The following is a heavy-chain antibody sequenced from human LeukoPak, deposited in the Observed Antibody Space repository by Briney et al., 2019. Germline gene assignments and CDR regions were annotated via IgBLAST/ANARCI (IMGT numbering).Heavy chain of an antibody. CDR2: IKSKTDGGTT. CDR1: GFTFSNAW. J-gene: IGHJ4*02. V-gene: IGHV3-15*01. Sequence: GGSLRLSCAASGFTFSNAWMSWVRQAPGKGLEWVGRIKSKTDGGTTDYAAPVKGRFTISRDDSKNTLYLQMNSLRVEDTAAYYCAKVRAPSGWFNSDYWGQGTLVTVSS. D-gene: IGHD6-19*01. CDR3: AKVRAPSGWFNSDY.